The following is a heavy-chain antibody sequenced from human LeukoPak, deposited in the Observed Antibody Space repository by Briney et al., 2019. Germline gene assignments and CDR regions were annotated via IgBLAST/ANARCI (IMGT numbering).Heavy chain of an antibody. V-gene: IGHV4-61*01. CDR1: GGSVSSGSYY. D-gene: IGHD3-10*01. CDR3: AREDGSGSTFDP. CDR2: IYYSGST. J-gene: IGHJ5*02. Sequence: SETLSLTCTVSGGSVSSGSYYWSWIRQPPGKGLEWIGYIYYSGSTNYNPSLKSRVTISVDTSKNQFSLKLSSVTAADTAVYYCAREDGSGSTFDPWGQGTLVTVSS.